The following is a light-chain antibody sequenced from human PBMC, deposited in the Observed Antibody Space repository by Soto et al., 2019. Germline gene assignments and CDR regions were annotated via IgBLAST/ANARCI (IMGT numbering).Light chain of an antibody. Sequence: QSALTQPASVSGSPGQSITISCTGTSSDVGSYDYVSWYLHHPGKAPKLMIYEVSNRPSGVSNRFSGSKSGNTASLTISGLQAEDEAAYYCSSYTTSVTRVVFGGGTKLTVL. J-gene: IGLJ2*01. CDR2: EVS. CDR3: SSYTTSVTRVV. CDR1: SSDVGSYDY. V-gene: IGLV2-14*01.